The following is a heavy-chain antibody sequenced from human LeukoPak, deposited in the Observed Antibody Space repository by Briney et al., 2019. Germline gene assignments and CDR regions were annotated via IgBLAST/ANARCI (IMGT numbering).Heavy chain of an antibody. CDR1: GFTFSSYA. D-gene: IGHD6-25*01. J-gene: IGHJ4*02. CDR3: VKDYSTIAAAANPLFDY. Sequence: GGSLRLSCAASGFTFSSYAVTWVRQAPGKGLEWVSSMTGSGDTAFYADSVKGRFTISRDNSKNILYLQMHSLRVEDTAVYYCVKDYSTIAAAANPLFDYWGQGALVTVSS. V-gene: IGHV3-23*01. CDR2: MTGSGDTA.